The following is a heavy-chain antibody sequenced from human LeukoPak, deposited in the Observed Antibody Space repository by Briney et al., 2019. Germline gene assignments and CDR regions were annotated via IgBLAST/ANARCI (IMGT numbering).Heavy chain of an antibody. CDR2: IYYSGST. CDR3: ARATYDGPLYFGY. D-gene: IGHD3-3*01. V-gene: IGHV4-59*01. Sequence: SETLSLTCTLPGGSISNYYWSWMRQRPRKGLGWIGYIYYSGSTSYTPSLKSRVAISVETSKNQFTVNLSSVTAADTAVYYCARATYDGPLYFGYWGQGTLVTVSS. CDR1: GGSISNYY. J-gene: IGHJ4*02.